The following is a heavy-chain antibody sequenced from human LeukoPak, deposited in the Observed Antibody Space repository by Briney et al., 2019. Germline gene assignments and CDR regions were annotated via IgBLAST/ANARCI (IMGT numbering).Heavy chain of an antibody. D-gene: IGHD3-16*01. CDR1: GFTFSSYA. Sequence: PGGSLRLSCAASGFTFSSYAMHWVRHAPRKGLEYVSAISSNGGSTYYANSVKGRFTIPKDNSKNTLYLQMGSLIAEDMAVYYCASSLGGYNQVRYYYYGMDVWGQGTTVTVSS. V-gene: IGHV3-64*01. CDR3: ASSLGGYNQVRYYYYGMDV. CDR2: ISSNGGST. J-gene: IGHJ6*02.